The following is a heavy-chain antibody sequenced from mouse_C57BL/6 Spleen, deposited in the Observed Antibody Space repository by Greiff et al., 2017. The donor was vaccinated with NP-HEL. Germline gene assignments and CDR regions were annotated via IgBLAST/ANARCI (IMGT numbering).Heavy chain of an antibody. J-gene: IGHJ1*03. Sequence: VQLQQPGAELVRPGSSVKLSCKASGYTFTSYWMHWVKQRPIQGLEWIGNIDPSDSETHYNQKFKDKATLTVDKSSSTAYMQLSSLTSEDSAVYYCARGGYYGSSPSYWYFEVWGTGTTVTVSS. CDR3: ARGGYYGSSPSYWYFEV. CDR2: IDPSDSET. D-gene: IGHD1-1*01. V-gene: IGHV1-52*01. CDR1: GYTFTSYW.